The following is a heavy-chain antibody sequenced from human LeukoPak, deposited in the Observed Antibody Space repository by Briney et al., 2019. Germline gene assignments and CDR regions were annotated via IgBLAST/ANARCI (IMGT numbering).Heavy chain of an antibody. V-gene: IGHV4-39*01. J-gene: IGHJ4*02. Sequence: SETLSLTCTVSGGSISSSSYYWGWIRQPPGKGLEWIGSIYYSGSTYYNPSLKSRVTISVDTSKNQFSLKLSSMTAADTAVYYCARPRGYSYGIFDYWGQGTLVTVSS. CDR1: GGSISSSSYY. D-gene: IGHD5-18*01. CDR3: ARPRGYSYGIFDY. CDR2: IYYSGST.